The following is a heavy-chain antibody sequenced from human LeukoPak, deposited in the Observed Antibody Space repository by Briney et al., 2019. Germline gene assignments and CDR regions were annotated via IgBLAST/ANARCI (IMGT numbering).Heavy chain of an antibody. D-gene: IGHD5-12*01. V-gene: IGHV3-74*01. J-gene: IGHJ4*02. CDR2: INSDGSST. CDR1: GFTFSSYW. Sequence: GGSLRLSCAASGFTFSSYWMHWVRQAPGKGLVWVSRINSDGSSTSYADSVKGRFTISRDNAKNTLYLQMNSLRAEDTAVYYCARAYSRESGYDFVFENWGQGTLVSVSS. CDR3: ARAYSRESGYDFVFEN.